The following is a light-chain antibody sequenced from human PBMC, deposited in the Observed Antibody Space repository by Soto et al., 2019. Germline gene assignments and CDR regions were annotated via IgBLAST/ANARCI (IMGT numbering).Light chain of an antibody. Sequence: QSALTQPPSASGSPGQSVTISCTGTSSDVGGYNYVSWYQQHAGKAPKLMIYEXXXRPSGVPDRFSGSKSGNTASLTVSGXXXXXXXXXYCTSYAGSDNLVFGGGTKVTVL. J-gene: IGLJ2*01. CDR1: SSDVGGYNY. CDR2: EXX. V-gene: IGLV2-8*01. CDR3: TSYAGSDNLV.